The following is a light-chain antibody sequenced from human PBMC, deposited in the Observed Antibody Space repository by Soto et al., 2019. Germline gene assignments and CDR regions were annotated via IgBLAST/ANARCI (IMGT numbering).Light chain of an antibody. CDR1: SSDVGGYNY. CDR2: DVS. CDR3: SSYTSSSTLLYV. Sequence: SALTQPASVSGSPGQSITISCTGTSSDVGGYNYVSWYQQHPGKAPKLMIYDVSNRPSGVSNRFSGSKSGNTASLTISGLQSEDEADYYCSSYTSSSTLLYVFGTGTKLTVL. J-gene: IGLJ1*01. V-gene: IGLV2-14*01.